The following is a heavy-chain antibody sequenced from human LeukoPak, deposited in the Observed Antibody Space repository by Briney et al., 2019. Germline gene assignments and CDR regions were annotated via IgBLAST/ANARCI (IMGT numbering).Heavy chain of an antibody. Sequence: GGSLRLSCAASGFSFSTSSMSWVRQAPGKGLEWVSYISSSSSTIYYADSVKGRFTISRDNVKNSLYLQMISLRAEDTAVYYCARPKLPRPRRDAFDIWGQGTMVTVSS. J-gene: IGHJ3*02. D-gene: IGHD4-23*01. CDR1: GFSFSTSS. CDR2: ISSSSSTI. CDR3: ARPKLPRPRRDAFDI. V-gene: IGHV3-48*01.